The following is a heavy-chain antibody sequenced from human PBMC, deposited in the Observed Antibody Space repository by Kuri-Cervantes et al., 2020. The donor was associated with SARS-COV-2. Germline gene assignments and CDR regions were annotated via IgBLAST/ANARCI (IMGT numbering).Heavy chain of an antibody. J-gene: IGHJ4*02. CDR1: GYTFTGYY. CDR2: INPNSGGT. Sequence: ASVKVSCKASGYTFTGYYMHWVRRAPGQGLEWMGWINPNSGGTNYAQKFQGRVTMTRDTSTSTVYMELSSLRSEDTAVYYCARSLVVAATTYYWGQGTLVTVSS. V-gene: IGHV1-2*02. D-gene: IGHD2-15*01. CDR3: ARSLVVAATTYY.